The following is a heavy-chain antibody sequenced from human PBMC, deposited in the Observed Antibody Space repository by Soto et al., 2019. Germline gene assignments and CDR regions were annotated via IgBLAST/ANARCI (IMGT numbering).Heavy chain of an antibody. Sequence: VGSLRLSCAASGFTFSTYGMHWVRQAPGKGLDWVAIIWYDGSNKYYADSVKGRFTISRDDSKNTLYLQMKSLRVEDMAVYFCARDASAYDGGWYPRGFDHWGQGTLVTVSS. CDR2: IWYDGSNK. CDR3: ARDASAYDGGWYPRGFDH. D-gene: IGHD6-19*01. J-gene: IGHJ5*02. V-gene: IGHV3-33*01. CDR1: GFTFSTYG.